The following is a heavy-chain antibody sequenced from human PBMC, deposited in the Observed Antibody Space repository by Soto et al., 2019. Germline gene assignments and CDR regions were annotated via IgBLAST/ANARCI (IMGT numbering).Heavy chain of an antibody. D-gene: IGHD6-13*01. J-gene: IGHJ4*02. Sequence: LRLSCEASGFTFSGFDMHWVRQPTGKGLEWVSSIGTAGDTYYAVSVKGRFTISRDNAKNSLSLQMNSLRAGDMAVYFCAKSQEIGTHFFDSWGQGTQVTVSS. CDR2: IGTAGDT. V-gene: IGHV3-13*01. CDR1: GFTFSGFD. CDR3: AKSQEIGTHFFDS.